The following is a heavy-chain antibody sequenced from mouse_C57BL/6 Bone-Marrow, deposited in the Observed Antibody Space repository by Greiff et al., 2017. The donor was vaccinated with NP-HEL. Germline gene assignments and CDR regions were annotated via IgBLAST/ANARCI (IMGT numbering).Heavy chain of an antibody. J-gene: IGHJ4*01. Sequence: VQLQQSGAELVRPGTSVKVSCKASGYAFTNYLIEWVKQRPGQGLEWIGVINPGSGGTNYNEKFKGKATLTADKSSSTAYMQLSSLTSEDSAVYFCARWIYYDYPSYYAMDYWGQGTSVTVSS. CDR2: INPGSGGT. CDR3: ARWIYYDYPSYYAMDY. CDR1: GYAFTNYL. V-gene: IGHV1-54*01. D-gene: IGHD2-4*01.